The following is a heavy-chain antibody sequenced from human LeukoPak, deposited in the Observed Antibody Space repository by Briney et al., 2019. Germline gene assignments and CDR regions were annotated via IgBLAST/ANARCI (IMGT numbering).Heavy chain of an antibody. CDR2: ISAYNGNT. Sequence: ASVKVSCKASGYTFTSYGISWVRQAPGQGLEWMGWISAYNGNTNYAQKLQGRVTMTTDTSTSTAYMELRSLRSDDTAVYYCARWGSGSPYPRDFHVKNDYWGQGTLVTVSS. J-gene: IGHJ4*02. CDR3: ARWGSGSPYPRDFHVKNDY. V-gene: IGHV1-18*01. CDR1: GYTFTSYG. D-gene: IGHD3-10*01.